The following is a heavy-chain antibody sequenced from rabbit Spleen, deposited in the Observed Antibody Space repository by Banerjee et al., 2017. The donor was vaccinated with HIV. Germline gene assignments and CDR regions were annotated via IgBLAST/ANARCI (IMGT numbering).Heavy chain of an antibody. Sequence: QEQLEESGGDLVKPEGSLTLTCTASGFSFSSSYWICWVRQAPGKGLEWIGCIYAGSSGGTDYAGWAKGRFSVFKTSSTTVTLQMASLTAADTAAYFCARSTTTEAYASGLGLWGPGTLVTVS. J-gene: IGHJ6*01. CDR3: ARSTTTEAYASGLGL. CDR2: IYAGSSGGT. CDR1: GFSFSSSYW. D-gene: IGHD6-1*01. V-gene: IGHV1S45*01.